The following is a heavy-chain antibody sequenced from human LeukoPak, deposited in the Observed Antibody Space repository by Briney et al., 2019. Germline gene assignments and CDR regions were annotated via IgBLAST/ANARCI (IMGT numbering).Heavy chain of an antibody. J-gene: IGHJ4*02. CDR1: DDSSTSNY. V-gene: IGHV4-59*08. D-gene: IGHD5-18*01. Sequence: SETLSLTCTVSDDSSTSNYWSWIRQPPGKGLEWIGYMDFSGSTNYNPSLKSRVTISLDTSKNQLSLKLRSVTAADTALYYCAGHRYNSGPFDSWGQGTLVPVSS. CDR2: MDFSGST. CDR3: AGHRYNSGPFDS.